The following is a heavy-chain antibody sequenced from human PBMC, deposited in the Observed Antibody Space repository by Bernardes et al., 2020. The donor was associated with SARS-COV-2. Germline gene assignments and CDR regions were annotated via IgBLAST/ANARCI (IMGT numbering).Heavy chain of an antibody. V-gene: IGHV1-18*01. Sequence: ASVKVSCKASGYTFTSYGISWVRQAPGQGLEWMGWISAYNGNTNYAQKLQGRVTMTTDTSTSTAYMELRSLRSDDTAVYYCARVPIFGVAGGNWFDPWGQGTLVTVSS. J-gene: IGHJ5*02. CDR1: GYTFTSYG. D-gene: IGHD3-3*01. CDR2: ISAYNGNT. CDR3: ARVPIFGVAGGNWFDP.